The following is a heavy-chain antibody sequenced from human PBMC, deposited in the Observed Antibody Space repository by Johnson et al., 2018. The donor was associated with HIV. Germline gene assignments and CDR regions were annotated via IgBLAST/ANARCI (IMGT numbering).Heavy chain of an antibody. V-gene: IGHV3-9*01. CDR2: ISWNRGSI. CDR1: GFTFDDYA. J-gene: IGHJ3*02. Sequence: VQLVESGGGLVQPGRSLRLSCAASGFTFDDYAMHWVRQAPGQGLEWVSGISWNRGSIGYADSVKGRFTISRDNSKNTLYLQMNSLRAEDTAVYYCAKEYFDIWGQGTMVTVSS. CDR3: AKEYFDI.